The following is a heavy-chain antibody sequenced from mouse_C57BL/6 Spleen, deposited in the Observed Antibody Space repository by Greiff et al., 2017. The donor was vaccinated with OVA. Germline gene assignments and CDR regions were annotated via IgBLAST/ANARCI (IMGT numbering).Heavy chain of an antibody. CDR3: ARSLVYFDY. CDR1: GFTFSSYA. CDR2: ISDGGSYT. V-gene: IGHV5-4*03. J-gene: IGHJ2*01. D-gene: IGHD6-2*01. Sequence: DVMLVESGGGLVKPGGSLKLSCAASGFTFSSYAMSWVRQTPEKRLEWVATISDGGSYTYYPDNVKGRFTISRDNAKNNLYLQMSHLKSEDTAMYYCARSLVYFDYWGQGTTLTVSS.